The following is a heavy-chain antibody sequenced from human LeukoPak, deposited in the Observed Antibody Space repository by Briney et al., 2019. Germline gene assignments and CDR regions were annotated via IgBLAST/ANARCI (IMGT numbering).Heavy chain of an antibody. CDR2: IHSSGST. Sequence: SETLSLTCTVSGGSISGHFWSWSRRPPGKGLENIGYIHSSGSTNYNPSFGSRVTVSLEMSKNQFSLTLTSVTAADTAVYYCARDPGDTDWYNFDFWGQGILVTVSS. V-gene: IGHV4-59*11. CDR3: ARDPGDTDWYNFDF. D-gene: IGHD3-9*01. CDR1: GGSISGHF. J-gene: IGHJ4*02.